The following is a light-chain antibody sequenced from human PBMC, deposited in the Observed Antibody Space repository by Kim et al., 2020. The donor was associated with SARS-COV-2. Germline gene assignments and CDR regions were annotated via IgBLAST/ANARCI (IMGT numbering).Light chain of an antibody. CDR3: QQYDNLPYT. J-gene: IGKJ2*01. CDR1: QDISNY. CDR2: DAS. Sequence: SASVGDRVTITCQASQDISNYLNWYQQKPGKAPKRLIYDASNLETGVPSRFSGSGSGTDFTFTISSLQPEDIATYYCQQYDNLPYTFGQETKLEI. V-gene: IGKV1-33*01.